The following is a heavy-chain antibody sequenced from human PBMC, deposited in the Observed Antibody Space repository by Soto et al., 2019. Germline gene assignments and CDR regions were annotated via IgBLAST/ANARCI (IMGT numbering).Heavy chain of an antibody. D-gene: IGHD3-9*01. J-gene: IGHJ5*02. CDR3: ARSSLPLRYFDLTNWFDP. CDR1: GGSISSGDYY. V-gene: IGHV4-30-4*01. CDR2: IYYSGST. Sequence: SETLSLTCTVSGGSISSGDYYWSWIRQPPGKGLEWIGYIYYSGSTYYNPSLKSRVTISVDTSKNQFSLKLSSVTAADTAVYYCARSSLPLRYFDLTNWFDPWGQGTLVTVSS.